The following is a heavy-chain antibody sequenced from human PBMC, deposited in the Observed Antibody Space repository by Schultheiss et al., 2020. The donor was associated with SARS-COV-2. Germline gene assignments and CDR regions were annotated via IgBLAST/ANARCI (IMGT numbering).Heavy chain of an antibody. D-gene: IGHD3-22*01. CDR2: TRNKANSYTT. J-gene: IGHJ4*02. CDR3: ARGRGGYSSGYYYPPFDY. CDR1: GFTFSNAW. Sequence: GGSLRLSCAASGFTFSNAWMSWVRQAPGKGLEWVGRTRNKANSYTTEYAASVKGRFTISRDDSKNSLYLQMNSLKTEDTAVYYCARGRGGYSSGYYYPPFDYWGQGTLVTVSS. V-gene: IGHV3-72*01.